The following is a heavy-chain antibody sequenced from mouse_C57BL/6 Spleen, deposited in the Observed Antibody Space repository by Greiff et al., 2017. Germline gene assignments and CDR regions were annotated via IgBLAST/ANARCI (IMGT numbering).Heavy chain of an antibody. D-gene: IGHD2-3*01. CDR1: GYTFTDYE. Sequence: VHLVESGAELVRPGASVTLSCKASGYTFTDYEMHWVKQTPVHGLEWIGAIDPETGGTAYNQKFKGKAILTADKSSSTAYMELRSLTSVDSAVYYCLDGPWAYWGQGTLVTVSA. CDR2: IDPETGGT. CDR3: LDGPWAY. V-gene: IGHV1-15*01. J-gene: IGHJ3*01.